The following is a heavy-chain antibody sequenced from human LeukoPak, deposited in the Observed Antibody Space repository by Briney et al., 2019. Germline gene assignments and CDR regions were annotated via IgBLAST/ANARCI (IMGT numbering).Heavy chain of an antibody. D-gene: IGHD3-22*01. CDR1: GFTFSSYA. Sequence: GGSLRLSCAASGFTFSSYAMHWVRQAPGKGLEYVSAISSNGGSTYYANSVKGRFTISRDNSKNTLYLQMGSLRAEDMAVYYCARSRRDYDSSGYYSLGAFDIWGQGTMVTVSS. CDR2: ISSNGGST. V-gene: IGHV3-64*01. J-gene: IGHJ3*02. CDR3: ARSRRDYDSSGYYSLGAFDI.